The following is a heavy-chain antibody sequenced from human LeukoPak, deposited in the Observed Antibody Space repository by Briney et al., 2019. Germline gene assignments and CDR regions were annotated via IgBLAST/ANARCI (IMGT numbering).Heavy chain of an antibody. CDR2: ISSSSSTI. CDR1: GFTFSSYS. D-gene: IGHD6-6*01. Sequence: GGSLRLSCAASGFTFSSYSMNWVRQAPGKGLEWVSYISSSSSTIYYADSVKGRFAISRDNAKNSLYLQMNSLRAEDTAVYYCARVPGRIAARRNDAFDIWGQGTMVTVSS. CDR3: ARVPGRIAARRNDAFDI. V-gene: IGHV3-48*01. J-gene: IGHJ3*02.